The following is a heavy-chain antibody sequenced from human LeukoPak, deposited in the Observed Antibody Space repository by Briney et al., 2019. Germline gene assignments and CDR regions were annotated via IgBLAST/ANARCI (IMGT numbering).Heavy chain of an antibody. CDR1: GFTFIDYY. CDR2: IYYSGST. Sequence: GSLRLSCAASGFTFIDYYWSWIRQPPGKGLEWIGYIYYSGSTNYNPSLKSRVTISVDTSKNQFSLKLSSVTAADTAVYYCARYYYDSKSRFAPGGQGTLATVSP. J-gene: IGHJ5*02. V-gene: IGHV4-59*01. CDR3: ARYYYDSKSRFAP. D-gene: IGHD3-22*01.